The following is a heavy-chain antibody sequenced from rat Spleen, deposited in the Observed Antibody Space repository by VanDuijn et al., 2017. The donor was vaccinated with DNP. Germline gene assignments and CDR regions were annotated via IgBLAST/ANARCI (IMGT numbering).Heavy chain of an antibody. D-gene: IGHD1-5*01. CDR1: GYSITSNY. V-gene: IGHV3-1*01. J-gene: IGHJ2*01. CDR3: ARWYNYFDY. Sequence: EVQLQESGPGLVKPSQSLSLTCSVTGYSITSNYWAWIRKFPGNKMEWIGHISYSGSSSYNPSLNSRISITRDTSRNQFFLQLNSVTTEDTATYYCARWYNYFDYWGQGVMVTVSS. CDR2: ISYSGSS.